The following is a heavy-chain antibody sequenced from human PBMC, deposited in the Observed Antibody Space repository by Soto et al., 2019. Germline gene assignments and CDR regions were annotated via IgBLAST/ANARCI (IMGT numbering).Heavy chain of an antibody. J-gene: IGHJ4*02. V-gene: IGHV4-39*01. CDR2: VHYTGQT. D-gene: IGHD3-10*01. Sequence: KPSETLSLTCSVSGVSIGSTNHYWGWLHQPPGKGFEWIGIVHYTGQTYYNPSLKSRVTVSVDTSQNQFSLRLTSVTAADTSVYYCARLPDVMVREFYFDSWGQGTLVTVSS. CDR3: ARLPDVMVREFYFDS. CDR1: GVSIGSTNHY.